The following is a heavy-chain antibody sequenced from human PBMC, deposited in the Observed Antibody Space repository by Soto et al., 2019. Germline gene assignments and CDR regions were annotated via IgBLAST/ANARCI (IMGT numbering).Heavy chain of an antibody. CDR2: ISAYNGNT. Sequence: GASVKVSCKASGYTFTSYGISWVRQAPGQGLEWMGWISAYNGNTNYAQKLQGRVTMTTDTSTSTAYTELRSLRSDDTAVYYCARSMAPDYGDYASWGQGTLVTVSS. D-gene: IGHD4-17*01. CDR1: GYTFTSYG. V-gene: IGHV1-18*01. CDR3: ARSMAPDYGDYAS. J-gene: IGHJ4*02.